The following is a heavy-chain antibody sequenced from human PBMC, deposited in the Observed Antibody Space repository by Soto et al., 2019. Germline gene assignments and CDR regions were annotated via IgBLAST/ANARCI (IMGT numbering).Heavy chain of an antibody. CDR2: ISAYNGNT. V-gene: IGHV1-18*01. CDR1: GGTFSSYT. D-gene: IGHD1-26*01. CDR3: ARDSLGATVEFDY. J-gene: IGHJ4*02. Sequence: ASVKVSCKASGGTFSSYTISWVRQAPGQGLEWMGWISAYNGNTNYAQKLQGRVTMTTDTSTSTAYMELRSLRSDDTAVYYCARDSLGATVEFDYWGQGTLVTVSS.